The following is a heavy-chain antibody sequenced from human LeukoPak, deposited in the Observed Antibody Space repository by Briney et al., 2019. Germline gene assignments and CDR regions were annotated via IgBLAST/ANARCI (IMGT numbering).Heavy chain of an antibody. J-gene: IGHJ4*02. V-gene: IGHV4-59*08. Sequence: SETLSLTCTVSGGSISSYFWSWIRQPPGKGLEWIGYISYRGNTNYNPSLKSRVTLSVDTSKNHFSPKLNSVTAADTAVYYCARLASDSNDYWGQGTLVTVSS. CDR3: ARLASDSNDY. D-gene: IGHD2-21*02. CDR2: ISYRGNT. CDR1: GGSISSYF.